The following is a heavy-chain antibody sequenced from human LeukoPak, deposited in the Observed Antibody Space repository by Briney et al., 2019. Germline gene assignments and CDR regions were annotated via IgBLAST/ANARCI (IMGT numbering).Heavy chain of an antibody. CDR3: AKGGRGNGEVY. CDR2: IKQDGSEK. Sequence: GGSLRLSCAVSGFTFSSYWMNWVRQAPGKGLEWVANIKQDGSEKNYVDSVKGRFTISRDNAKSSLFLQMNDLRAEDTTVYYCAKGGRGNGEVYWGQGTLVTVSS. D-gene: IGHD3-16*01. CDR1: GFTFSSYW. J-gene: IGHJ4*02. V-gene: IGHV3-7*01.